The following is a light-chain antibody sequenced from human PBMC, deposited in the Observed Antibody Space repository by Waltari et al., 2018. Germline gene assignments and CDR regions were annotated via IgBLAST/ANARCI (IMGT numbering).Light chain of an antibody. CDR3: QQSNNWPYT. CDR1: QSVGNK. J-gene: IGKJ2*01. CDR2: DAS. Sequence: EIEMTQSPATLSVSPGERATVSCRASQSVGNKLAWYQKKPVQAPRLLFYDASTRATGIPVRFSGSGSGTEFTLTINSLQSEDFAVYYCQQSNNWPYTFGQGTKLEIK. V-gene: IGKV3-15*01.